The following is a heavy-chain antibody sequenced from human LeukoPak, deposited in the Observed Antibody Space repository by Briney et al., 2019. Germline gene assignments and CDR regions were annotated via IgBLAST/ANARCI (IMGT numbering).Heavy chain of an antibody. V-gene: IGHV4-4*07. CDR1: GGSISIYY. CDR3: ARGPPYYGSGSYSY. J-gene: IGHJ4*02. D-gene: IGHD3-10*01. CDR2: IYTSGST. Sequence: SETLSLTCTVSGGSISIYYWSWLRQPAGKGLEWIGRIYTSGSTNYNPSLKSRVTISVDKSKNQFSLKLSSVTAADTAVYYCARGPPYYGSGSYSYWGQGTLVTVSS.